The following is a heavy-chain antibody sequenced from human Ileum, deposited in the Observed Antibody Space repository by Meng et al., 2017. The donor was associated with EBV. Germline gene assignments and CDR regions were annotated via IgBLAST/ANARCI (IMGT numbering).Heavy chain of an antibody. CDR1: GGSLSSSNW. CDR2: IYHSGST. Sequence: VPRQGSVPGPVQPSVSMSLTCAVSGGSLSSSNWWSWVRQPPGKGLEWIGEIYHSGSTNYNPSLKSRVTMSVDKSKNQFSLNLSSVTAADTAVYYCARVGQWLPIDYWGQGTLVTVSS. J-gene: IGHJ4*02. CDR3: ARVGQWLPIDY. V-gene: IGHV4-4*02. D-gene: IGHD6-19*01.